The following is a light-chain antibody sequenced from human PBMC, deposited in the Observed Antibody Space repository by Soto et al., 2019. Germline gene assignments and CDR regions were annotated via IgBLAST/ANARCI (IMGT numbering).Light chain of an antibody. Sequence: LTQPASVSGSPGQSITISCTGTSSDFGSYNLVSWYQQHPGKAPKLMIYEVSKRPSGVSNRFSGSKSGNTASLTISGLQAEDEADYYCCSYAGSSTFYVFGTGTKVTVL. CDR3: CSYAGSSTFYV. CDR1: SSDFGSYNL. J-gene: IGLJ1*01. CDR2: EVS. V-gene: IGLV2-23*02.